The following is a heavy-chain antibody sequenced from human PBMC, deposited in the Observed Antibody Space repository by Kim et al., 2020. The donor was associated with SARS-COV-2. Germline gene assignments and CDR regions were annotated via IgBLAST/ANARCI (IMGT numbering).Heavy chain of an antibody. J-gene: IGHJ4*02. V-gene: IGHV4-39*01. Sequence: SETLSLTCTVSGASISSSGYYWGWIRQPPGKGLEWIGSVYYTGSTHYNPSLKGRVTIAVAPFKNQFSLKLGSVTAADTAVYYCARRFRGTSIRFLGLFRFDDWGQGTMVTVSS. CDR3: ARRFRGTSIRFLGLFRFDD. CDR1: GASISSSGYY. CDR2: VYYTGST. D-gene: IGHD2-21*01.